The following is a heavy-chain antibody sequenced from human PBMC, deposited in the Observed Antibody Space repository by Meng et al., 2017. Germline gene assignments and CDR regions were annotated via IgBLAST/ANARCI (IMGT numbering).Heavy chain of an antibody. Sequence: GESLKISCAAPGFTVSSNYMSWVRQAPGKGLEWVSVIYSGGSTYYADSVKGRFTISRHNSKNTLYLQMSSLRAEDTAVYYCARKAVAGDLLSAFDIWGQGTMVTVSS. D-gene: IGHD6-19*01. CDR2: IYSGGST. V-gene: IGHV3-53*04. CDR3: ARKAVAGDLLSAFDI. CDR1: GFTVSSNY. J-gene: IGHJ3*02.